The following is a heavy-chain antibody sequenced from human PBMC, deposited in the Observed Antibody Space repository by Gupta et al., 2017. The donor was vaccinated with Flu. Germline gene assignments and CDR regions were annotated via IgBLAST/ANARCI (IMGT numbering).Heavy chain of an antibody. Sequence: GKGLEWIGRIYTSGITNYNPSLKNRVIMSVDTSKNQFSLKLSSVTAADTAVYYCARRLQERLSSGWDNWFDTWGQGKLVTVSS. D-gene: IGHD6-19*01. CDR3: ARRLQERLSSGWDNWFDT. CDR2: IYTSGIT. V-gene: IGHV4-4*07. J-gene: IGHJ5*02.